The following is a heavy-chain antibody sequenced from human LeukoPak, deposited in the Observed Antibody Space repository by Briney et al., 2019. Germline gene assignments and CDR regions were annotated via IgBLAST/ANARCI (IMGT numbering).Heavy chain of an antibody. V-gene: IGHV3-23*01. D-gene: IGHD6-19*01. CDR2: ISGSGGKT. CDR1: GFTFSNYF. CDR3: AKDLWASSGWYPDY. Sequence: GGSLRLSCTASGFTFSNYFMSWVRQAPGKGLEWVSSISGSGGKTYYTDSVKGRFTISRDNSKNMLYLQMNSLRAEDTAVYYCAKDLWASSGWYPDYWGQGTLVTVSS. J-gene: IGHJ4*02.